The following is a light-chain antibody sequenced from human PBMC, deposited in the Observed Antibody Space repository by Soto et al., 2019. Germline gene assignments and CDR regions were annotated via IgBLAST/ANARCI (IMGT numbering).Light chain of an antibody. Sequence: QSVLTQSPSASASLGASVKLTCTLSSGHSSYAIAWHQQQPEKGPRYLMKLNSDGSHSKGDGIPDRFSGSSSGAERYLTISSLQSEDEADYYCQAWGNGIFVVFGGGTQLTVL. CDR3: QAWGNGIFVV. V-gene: IGLV4-69*01. CDR2: LNSDGSH. CDR1: SGHSSYA. J-gene: IGLJ2*01.